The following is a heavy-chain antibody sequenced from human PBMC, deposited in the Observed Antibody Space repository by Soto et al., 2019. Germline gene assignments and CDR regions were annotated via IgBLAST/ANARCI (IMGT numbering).Heavy chain of an antibody. CDR2: IGGSGRTT. CDR3: AKSRYSDSSGDFYDY. V-gene: IGHV3-23*01. D-gene: IGHD3-22*01. Sequence: EVQLLESGGGLVQPGGSLSLSCAASAFTFNNYAMSWVRQAPGKGLEWVSGIGGSGRTTYYADSVKGRFTISRDNSNIPLFLQMNSLRAEDTAVYYCAKSRYSDSSGDFYDYWGQGTLVTVSS. CDR1: AFTFNNYA. J-gene: IGHJ4*02.